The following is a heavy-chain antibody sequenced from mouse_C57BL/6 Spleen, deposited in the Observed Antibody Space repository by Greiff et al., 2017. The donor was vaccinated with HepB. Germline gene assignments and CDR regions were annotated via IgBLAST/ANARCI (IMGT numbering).Heavy chain of an antibody. CDR1: GFTFSDYG. CDR2: ISSGSSTI. Sequence: EVKVVESGGGLVKPGGSLKLSCAASGFTFSDYGMHWVRQAPEKGLEWVAYISSGSSTIYYADTVKGRFTISRDNAKNTLFLQMTSLRSEDTAMYYCARVFTTVVAMDYWGQGTSVTVSS. CDR3: ARVFTTVVAMDY. D-gene: IGHD1-1*01. J-gene: IGHJ4*01. V-gene: IGHV5-17*01.